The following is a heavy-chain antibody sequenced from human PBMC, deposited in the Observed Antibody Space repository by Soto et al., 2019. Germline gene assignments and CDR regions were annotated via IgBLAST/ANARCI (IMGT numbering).Heavy chain of an antibody. CDR3: ARGEDECFYYGLDV. D-gene: IGHD3-16*01. CDR2: IYDTGISGYTPST. Sequence: PSETLSLTCTVSGGSITSSYWSWIRRPPGKGLEWIAYIYDTGISGYTPSTSYNPSLKSRVTMSVDTSKSQFSLKLTSVTAADTAVYSCARGEDECFYYGLDVWGQGIMVTVSS. V-gene: IGHV4-59*01. CDR1: GGSITSSY. J-gene: IGHJ6*02.